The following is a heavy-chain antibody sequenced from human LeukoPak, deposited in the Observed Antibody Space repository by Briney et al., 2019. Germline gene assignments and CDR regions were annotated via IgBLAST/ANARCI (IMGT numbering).Heavy chain of an antibody. D-gene: IGHD2-2*01. CDR2: ITGSGATT. CDR3: AEPPEGRYYFDC. V-gene: IGHV3-23*01. J-gene: IGHJ4*02. CDR1: GFTFSSYA. Sequence: PGGSLRLSCAASGFTFSSYAMSWVCRALGKGLEWVSVITGSGATTSYADSVKGRFTISRDNSKNTLYLQMNSLRAEDTAVYYCAEPPEGRYYFDCWGQGTLVTVSS.